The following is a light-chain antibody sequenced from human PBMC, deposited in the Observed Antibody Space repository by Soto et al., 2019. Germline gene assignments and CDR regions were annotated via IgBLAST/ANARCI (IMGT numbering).Light chain of an antibody. J-gene: IGKJ1*01. Sequence: EILLTQSPGTLSLSPGERATLYCRASQSVSSSYLAWYQQKPGQAPRLLIYGASSRATGIPDRFSGSGSGTDFTLTISRLEPEDFAVYYCQQYGSSQAFGQGTKVDIK. CDR1: QSVSSSY. CDR2: GAS. CDR3: QQYGSSQA. V-gene: IGKV3-20*01.